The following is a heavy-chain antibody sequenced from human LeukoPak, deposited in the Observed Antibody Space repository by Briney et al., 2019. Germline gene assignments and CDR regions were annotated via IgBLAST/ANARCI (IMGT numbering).Heavy chain of an antibody. CDR2: IYYSGST. CDR1: GGSFSSYY. CDR3: ARVRYFDWLLSGYFDY. D-gene: IGHD3-9*01. V-gene: IGHV4-39*01. J-gene: IGHJ4*02. Sequence: SETLSLTCAVYGGSFSSYYWGWIRQPPGKGLEWIGSIYYSGSTYYNPSLKSRVTISVDTSKNQFSLKLSSVTAADTAVYYCARVRYFDWLLSGYFDYWGQGTLVTVSS.